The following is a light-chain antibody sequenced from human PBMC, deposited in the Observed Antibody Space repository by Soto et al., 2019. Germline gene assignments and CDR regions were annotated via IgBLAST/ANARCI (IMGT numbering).Light chain of an antibody. CDR3: SSYTSSRTLEMV. J-gene: IGLJ3*02. Sequence: QSALTQPASVSGSPGQSITISCTGTSSDVGSYNYVSWYQHHPGKAPRLMIYASSNRPSGVSHRFSGSRSGSTASLTISGLQAEDEADYYCSSYTSSRTLEMVFGGGTKLTVL. V-gene: IGLV2-14*01. CDR2: ASS. CDR1: SSDVGSYNY.